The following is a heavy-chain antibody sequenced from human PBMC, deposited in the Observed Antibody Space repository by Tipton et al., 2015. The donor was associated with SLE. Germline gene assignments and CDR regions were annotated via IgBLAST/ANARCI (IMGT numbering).Heavy chain of an antibody. CDR3: ARGGSIVVVVAALGGMDV. J-gene: IGHJ6*02. CDR2: IYYSGST. V-gene: IGHV4-39*07. Sequence: TLSLTCTVSGGSISSSSYYWGWIRQPPGKGLEWIGSIYYSGSTYYNPSLKSRVTISVDTPKNQFSLKLSSVTAADTAVYYCARGGSIVVVVAALGGMDVWGQGTTVTVSS. CDR1: GGSISSSSYY. D-gene: IGHD2-15*01.